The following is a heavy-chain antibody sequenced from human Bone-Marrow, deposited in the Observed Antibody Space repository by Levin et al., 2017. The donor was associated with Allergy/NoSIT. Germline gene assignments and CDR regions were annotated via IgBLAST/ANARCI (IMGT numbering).Heavy chain of an antibody. CDR3: ARGPAIPGNFQELDY. D-gene: IGHD4-23*01. V-gene: IGHV3-72*01. Sequence: GGSLRLSCAASGFTLSDHYMDWVRQAPGKGLEWVGRTRNKANSYTTEYAASVKGRFTISRDESKNSLYLQMNSLKTEDTAGYYCARGPAIPGNFQELDYWGQGTLVTVSS. J-gene: IGHJ4*02. CDR1: GFTLSDHY. CDR2: TRNKANSYTT.